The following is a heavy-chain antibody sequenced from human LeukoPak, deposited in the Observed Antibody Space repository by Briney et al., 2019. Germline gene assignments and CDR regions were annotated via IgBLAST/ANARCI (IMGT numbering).Heavy chain of an antibody. V-gene: IGHV1-2*02. J-gene: IGHJ4*02. CDR1: GDTFTVYF. Sequence: ASVKVSCKASGDTFTVYFMHWLRQAPGQGLEWMGWINPNSGGTNYAQKFHGRVTMTRDTSISTAYMELSRLRSDDRAVYYCARELNYDSSGYYFDYWGQGTLVTVSS. CDR3: ARELNYDSSGYYFDY. CDR2: INPNSGGT. D-gene: IGHD3-22*01.